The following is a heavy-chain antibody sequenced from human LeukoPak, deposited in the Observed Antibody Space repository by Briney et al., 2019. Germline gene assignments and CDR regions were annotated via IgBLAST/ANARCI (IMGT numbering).Heavy chain of an antibody. V-gene: IGHV3-53*01. J-gene: IGHJ4*02. CDR1: GFTVSSNY. CDR3: ANSSGGPYYFVF. Sequence: PGGSLRLYCAASGFTVSSNYLSWLRQAQGKGLVWVSVVSSGGSTYYAASVKGRFTLSRDNSKNTLYLQMNTLRADDTAVYYCANSSGGPYYFVFWGQGTLVTVSS. D-gene: IGHD2-15*01. CDR2: VSSGGST.